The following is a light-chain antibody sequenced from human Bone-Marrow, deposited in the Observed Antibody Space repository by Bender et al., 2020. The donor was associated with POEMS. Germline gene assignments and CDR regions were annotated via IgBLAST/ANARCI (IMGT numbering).Light chain of an antibody. V-gene: IGLV2-18*02. CDR1: SSDVENYNV. CDR3: TSYTSRGTWV. CDR2: EVT. Sequence: QSALTQPASVSGSPGQSITISCTGTSSDVENYNVVSWYQQSPGTAPKLMIYEVTNRPSGVPDRFSGSKSGNTASLTITGLQAEDEADYYCTSYTSRGTWVFGGGTRLTVL. J-gene: IGLJ3*02.